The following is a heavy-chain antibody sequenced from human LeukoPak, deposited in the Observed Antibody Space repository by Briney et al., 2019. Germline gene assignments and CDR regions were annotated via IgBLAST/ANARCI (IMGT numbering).Heavy chain of an antibody. D-gene: IGHD4-17*01. V-gene: IGHV4-34*01. Sequence: SETLSLTCAVYGGSSSGYYWSWIRQPPGKGLEWIGEINHSGSTNYNPSLKSRVTISLDTSKNHFSLNLSSLTAADTAVYYCASTTLNDYGDYAEDWFDPWGQGTLVTVSS. CDR3: ASTTLNDYGDYAEDWFDP. J-gene: IGHJ5*02. CDR1: GGSSSGYY. CDR2: INHSGST.